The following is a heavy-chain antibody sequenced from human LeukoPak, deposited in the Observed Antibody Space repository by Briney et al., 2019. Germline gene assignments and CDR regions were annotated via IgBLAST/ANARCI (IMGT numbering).Heavy chain of an antibody. D-gene: IGHD6-19*01. CDR2: IFHSGST. CDR1: GGSISSSNW. J-gene: IGHJ6*03. CDR3: ARGVPPGRDVSGWFDYYYMDV. Sequence: SGTLSLTCAVSGGSISSSNWWSWVRQPPGKGLEWIGEIFHSGSTSSNPSLKSRVTISVDKSKNQFSLKLSSVTAADTAVYYCARGVPPGRDVSGWFDYYYMDVWGKGTTVTVSS. V-gene: IGHV4-4*02.